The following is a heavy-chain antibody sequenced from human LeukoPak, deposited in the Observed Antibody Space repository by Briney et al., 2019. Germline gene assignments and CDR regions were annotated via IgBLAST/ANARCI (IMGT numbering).Heavy chain of an antibody. J-gene: IGHJ4*02. D-gene: IGHD3-10*01. Sequence: SETLSLTCAVSGGSISSGGYSWSWIRQPPGKGLEWIGYIYHSGSTYYNPSLKSRVTISVDRSKNQFSLKLSSVTAADTAVYYCARDHKYYYGSGSYMGFDYWGQGTLVTVSS. CDR2: IYHSGST. V-gene: IGHV4-30-2*01. CDR1: GGSISSGGYS. CDR3: ARDHKYYYGSGSYMGFDY.